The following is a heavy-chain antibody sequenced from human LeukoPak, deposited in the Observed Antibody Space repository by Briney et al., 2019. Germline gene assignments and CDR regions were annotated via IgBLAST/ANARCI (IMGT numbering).Heavy chain of an antibody. J-gene: IGHJ4*02. Sequence: SETLSLTCTVSGGSISSSSYYWGWNRQPPGKGLEWIGSIYYSGSTYYNPSLKSRVTISVDTSKNQFSLKLSSVTAADTAVYYCAREAVTTRATDFDYWGQGTLVTVSS. V-gene: IGHV4-39*07. CDR1: GGSISSSSYY. CDR3: AREAVTTRATDFDY. D-gene: IGHD4-11*01. CDR2: IYYSGST.